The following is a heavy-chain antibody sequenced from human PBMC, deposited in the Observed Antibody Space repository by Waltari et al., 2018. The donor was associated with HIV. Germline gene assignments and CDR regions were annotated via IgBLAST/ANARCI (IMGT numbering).Heavy chain of an antibody. D-gene: IGHD2-15*01. CDR1: GFPLSSYD. CDR3: ARDIVVVVAANPLTSYYNMDV. CDR2: ISYDGSKK. V-gene: IGHV3-30-3*01. J-gene: IGHJ6*02. Sequence: QVQLVESGGGVVQPGRSLRPPCAASGFPLSSYDMHWVRQAPGKGLEWVAVISYDGSKKYYADSVKGRFTISRDNSENTLYLRMNSLRAEDTALYYCARDIVVVVAANPLTSYYNMDVWGRGTTVTVSS.